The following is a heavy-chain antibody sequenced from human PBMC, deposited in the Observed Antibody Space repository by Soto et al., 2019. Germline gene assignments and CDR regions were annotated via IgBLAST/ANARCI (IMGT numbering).Heavy chain of an antibody. CDR2: ISYDGSNK. Sequence: GSLRLSCAASGFTFSSYAMHWVRQAPGKGLEWVAVISYDGSNKYYADSVKGQFTISRDNSKNTLYLQMNSLRAEDTAVYYCARDPHDYGDYYFDYWGQGTLVTVSS. V-gene: IGHV3-30-3*01. J-gene: IGHJ4*02. CDR1: GFTFSSYA. D-gene: IGHD4-17*01. CDR3: ARDPHDYGDYYFDY.